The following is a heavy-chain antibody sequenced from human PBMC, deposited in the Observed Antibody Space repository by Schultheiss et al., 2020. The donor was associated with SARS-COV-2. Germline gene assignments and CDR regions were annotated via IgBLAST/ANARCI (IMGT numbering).Heavy chain of an antibody. V-gene: IGHV3-23*01. CDR3: AREPNSIYFDY. D-gene: IGHD4-23*01. Sequence: GESLKISCAASGFTFSTYGMNWVRQAPGKGLEWVSAISGSGGSTYYADSVKGRFTISRDNAKNSLYLQMNSLRAEDTAVYYCAREPNSIYFDYWGQGTLVTVSS. CDR1: GFTFSTYG. J-gene: IGHJ4*02. CDR2: ISGSGGST.